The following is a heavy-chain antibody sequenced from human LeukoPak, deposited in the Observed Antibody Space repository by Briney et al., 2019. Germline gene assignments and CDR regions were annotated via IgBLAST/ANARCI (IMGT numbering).Heavy chain of an antibody. J-gene: IGHJ4*02. CDR2: IYSGGAT. V-gene: IGHV3-66*01. CDR1: GITVGSSY. Sequence: PGGSLRLSCAASGITVGSSYMSWVRQAPGKGLEWVSAIYSGGATYYADSAKGRFTISRDNSENTLYLQMNSLRVEDTAVYYCARAPSGWNFDCWGQGALVTVST. D-gene: IGHD6-19*01. CDR3: ARAPSGWNFDC.